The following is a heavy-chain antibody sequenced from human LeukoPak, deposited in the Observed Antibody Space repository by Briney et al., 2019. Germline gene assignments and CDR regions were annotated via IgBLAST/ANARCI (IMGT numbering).Heavy chain of an antibody. J-gene: IGHJ5*02. CDR1: GLTFIDAY. CDR2: IKSTPDGGTT. V-gene: IGHV3-15*01. CDR3: TTSSWGNPVS. D-gene: IGHD3-16*01. Sequence: PGGSLRLSCAVSGLTFIDAYMTWVRQAPGRALEWVGFIKSTPDGGTTHYAAPVRGRFTVSRDDSKNTLFLQMNSLKTEDTAVYYCTTSSWGNPVSWGQGTLVTVSS.